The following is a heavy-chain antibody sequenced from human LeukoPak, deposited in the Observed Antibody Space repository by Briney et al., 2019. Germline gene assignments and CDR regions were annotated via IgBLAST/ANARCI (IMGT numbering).Heavy chain of an antibody. CDR1: GFTFGDYA. CDR2: IRSKAYGGTT. CDR3: TRDGSSSWDYNWFDP. Sequence: GGSLRLSCTASGFTFGDYAMSWFRQAPGKGLEWVGFIRSKAYGGTTEYAASVKGRFTISRDDSKGIAYLQMNSLKTEDTAVYYCTRDGSSSWDYNWFDPWGQGTLVTVSS. D-gene: IGHD6-13*01. V-gene: IGHV3-49*03. J-gene: IGHJ5*02.